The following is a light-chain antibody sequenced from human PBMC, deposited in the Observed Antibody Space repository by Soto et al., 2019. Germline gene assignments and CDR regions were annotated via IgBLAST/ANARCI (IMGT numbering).Light chain of an antibody. Sequence: QSALTQPRSVSGSPGQSVSISCTGTSSDVGGYTYVSWYQHHPGKAPKLMIYDVNKRPPGVPDRFSASKSGNTASLTISALQAEDEADYYCCSYAGSYTLIFGGGTKLTVL. CDR1: SSDVGGYTY. CDR3: CSYAGSYTLI. J-gene: IGLJ2*01. CDR2: DVN. V-gene: IGLV2-11*01.